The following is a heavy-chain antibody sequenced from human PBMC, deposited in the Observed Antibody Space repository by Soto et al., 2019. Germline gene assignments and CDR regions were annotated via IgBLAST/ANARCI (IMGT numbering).Heavy chain of an antibody. Sequence: QVQMVQSGAEVKKPGASVKVSCRASGYSFTSYDVNWVRQATGQGLEWMGWMNPNSGNTAFAEKFQGRVTMTRDNPISTEYVELRGLTSEDTAVYYCARYPYTSYCSDGSCSYDAFDIWGKGTVVTVSS. J-gene: IGHJ3*02. D-gene: IGHD2-15*01. CDR2: MNPNSGNT. CDR3: ARYPYTSYCSDGSCSYDAFDI. V-gene: IGHV1-8*01. CDR1: GYSFTSYD.